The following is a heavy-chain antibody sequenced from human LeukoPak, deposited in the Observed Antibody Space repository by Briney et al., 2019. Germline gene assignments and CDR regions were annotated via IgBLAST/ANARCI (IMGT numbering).Heavy chain of an antibody. CDR2: ISSSGSTI. Sequence: GGSLRLSCAASGFTFSSYEMNWVRQAPGKGLEWVSYISSSGSTIYYADSVKGRFTISRDNAKNSLYLQMNSLRAEDTAVYYCASSGYSCGYGTYFDYWGQGTLVTVSS. D-gene: IGHD5-18*01. CDR3: ASSGYSCGYGTYFDY. V-gene: IGHV3-48*03. J-gene: IGHJ4*02. CDR1: GFTFSSYE.